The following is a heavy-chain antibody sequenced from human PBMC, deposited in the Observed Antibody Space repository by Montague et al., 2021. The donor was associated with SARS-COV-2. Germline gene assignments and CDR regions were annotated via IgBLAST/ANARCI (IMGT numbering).Heavy chain of an antibody. J-gene: IGHJ3*01. V-gene: IGHV4-59*01. CDR1: GASMGTYY. CDR2: ISNSGIT. CDR3: ARDLVCGRGYIDV. D-gene: IGHD1-1*01. Sequence: SETLSLTYSVSGASMGTYYWTWVRESPGRGLERIGDISNSGITNYNPSLKSRATISLDTSKTQVSLKLTSVTTSDTASYYCARDLVCGRGYIDVWGRGTMVTVSS.